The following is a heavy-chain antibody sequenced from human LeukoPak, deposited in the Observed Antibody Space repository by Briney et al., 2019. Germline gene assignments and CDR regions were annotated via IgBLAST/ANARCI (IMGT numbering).Heavy chain of an antibody. V-gene: IGHV3-7*01. CDR3: AGSGWQVYFDY. Sequence: PGGSLRLSCAASGLTFTSYWMSWVRQAPGKGLEWVANIKQDGNERYYVDSVKGRFTISRDNAKNSLYLQMNSLRADDTGVYYCAGSGWQVYFDYWGQGTLVTVSS. D-gene: IGHD6-19*01. CDR2: IKQDGNER. J-gene: IGHJ4*02. CDR1: GLTFTSYW.